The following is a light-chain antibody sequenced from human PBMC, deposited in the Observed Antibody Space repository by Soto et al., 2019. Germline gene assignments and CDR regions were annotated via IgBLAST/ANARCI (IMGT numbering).Light chain of an antibody. V-gene: IGKV3-15*01. CDR2: GAS. CDR3: QQYVSSPWA. Sequence: IVMTQSPPTLSVSPGEEATLACRASQSLRSNLARYQQKPGQAPRLLIYGASTRATGIPARFSGSGSGTDFTLTISRLEPEDFAVYYCQQYVSSPWAFGQGTKVDI. CDR1: QSLRSN. J-gene: IGKJ1*01.